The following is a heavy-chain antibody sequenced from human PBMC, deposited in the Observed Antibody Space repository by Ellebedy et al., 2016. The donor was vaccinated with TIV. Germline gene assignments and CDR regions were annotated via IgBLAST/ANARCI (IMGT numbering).Heavy chain of an antibody. D-gene: IGHD3-9*01. V-gene: IGHV3-48*02. J-gene: IGHJ3*02. CDR3: ARARFDWSPRGAFDI. Sequence: GESLKISXAASGFTFSSYSMNWVRQAPGKGLEWISYISSSSSTIYYADSVKGRFTISRDNAKNSLYLQMNSLRDEDTAVYYCARARFDWSPRGAFDIWGQGTMVTVSS. CDR1: GFTFSSYS. CDR2: ISSSSSTI.